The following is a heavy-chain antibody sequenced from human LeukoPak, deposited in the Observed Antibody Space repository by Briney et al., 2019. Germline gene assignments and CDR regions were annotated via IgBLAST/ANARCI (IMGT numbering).Heavy chain of an antibody. CDR1: GFTFSDYY. D-gene: IGHD3-3*01. J-gene: IGHJ4*02. CDR2: ISSSGSTI. CDR3: AKALGDFWSGYAFDY. V-gene: IGHV3-11*01. Sequence: PGGSLRLSCAASGFTFSDYYMSWIRQAPGKGLEWVSYISSSGSTIYYADSVKGRFTISRDNAKNSLYLQMNSLRAEDTAVYYCAKALGDFWSGYAFDYWGQGTLVTVSS.